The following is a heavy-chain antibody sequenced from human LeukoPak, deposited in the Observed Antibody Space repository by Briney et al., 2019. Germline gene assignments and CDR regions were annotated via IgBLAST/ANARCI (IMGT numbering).Heavy chain of an antibody. D-gene: IGHD2-2*01. CDR1: GGTFSSYA. V-gene: IGHV1-69*01. CDR3: ARGQLRPSWFDP. Sequence: GASVKVSCKASGGTFSSYAISWVRQAPGRGLEWMGGIIPIFGTANYAQKFQGRVTITADESTSTAYMELSSLRSEDTAVYYCARGQLRPSWFDPWGQGTLVTVSS. J-gene: IGHJ5*02. CDR2: IIPIFGTA.